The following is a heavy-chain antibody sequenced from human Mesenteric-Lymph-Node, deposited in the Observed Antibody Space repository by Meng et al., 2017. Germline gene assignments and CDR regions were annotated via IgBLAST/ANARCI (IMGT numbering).Heavy chain of an antibody. D-gene: IGHD6-6*01. CDR1: GYTFTSYY. J-gene: IGHJ6*02. V-gene: IGHV1-46*01. CDR2: INPSGGST. Sequence: ASVKVSCKASGYTFTSYYMHWVRQAPGQGLEWMGIINPSGGSTSYAQKFQGRVTMTRDTSTSTVYMELSSLRSEDTAVYYCARDLSGAALFYGMDVWGQGTTVTVSS. CDR3: ARDLSGAALFYGMDV.